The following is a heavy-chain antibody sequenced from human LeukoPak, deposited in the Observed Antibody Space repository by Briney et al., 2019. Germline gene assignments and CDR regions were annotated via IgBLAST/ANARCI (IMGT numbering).Heavy chain of an antibody. J-gene: IGHJ4*02. CDR3: ASCSPFGYYFDY. CDR2: ISGSGGST. CDR1: GFTFSSYA. V-gene: IGHV3-23*01. D-gene: IGHD3-16*01. Sequence: GGSLRLSCAVSGFTFSSYAMSWVRQAPGKGLEWVSAISGSGGSTYYADSVKGRSTISRDNSKHTLYLQMNSLRAEDTAVYYCASCSPFGYYFDYWGQGTLVTVSS.